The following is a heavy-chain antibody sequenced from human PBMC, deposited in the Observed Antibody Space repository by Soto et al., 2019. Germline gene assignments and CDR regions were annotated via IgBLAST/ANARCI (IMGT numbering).Heavy chain of an antibody. CDR1: GFTFSSYS. CDR3: ARDFEQQLSAFDI. Sequence: ESGGGLVKPGGSLRLSCAASGFTFSSYSMNWVRQAPGKGLEWVSSISSSSSYIYYADSVKGRFTISRDNAKNSLYLQMNSLRAEDTAVYYCARDFEQQLSAFDIWGQGTMVTVSS. D-gene: IGHD6-13*01. J-gene: IGHJ3*02. CDR2: ISSSSSYI. V-gene: IGHV3-21*01.